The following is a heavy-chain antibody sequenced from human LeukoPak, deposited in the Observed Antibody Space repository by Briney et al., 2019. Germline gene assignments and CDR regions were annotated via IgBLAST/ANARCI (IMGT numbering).Heavy chain of an antibody. J-gene: IGHJ6*02. CDR1: GGTLSSYT. D-gene: IGHD1-26*01. V-gene: IGHV1-69*02. CDR3: ARAVGATNYYYYGMDV. CDR2: IIPILGIA. Sequence: ASVKVSCKASGGTLSSYTISWVRQAPGQGLEWMGRIIPILGIANYAQKFQGRVTITADKSTSTAYMELSSLRSEDTAVYYCARAVGATNYYYYGMDVWGQGTTVTVSS.